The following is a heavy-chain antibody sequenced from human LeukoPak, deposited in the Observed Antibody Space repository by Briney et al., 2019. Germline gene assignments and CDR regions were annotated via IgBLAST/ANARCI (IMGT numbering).Heavy chain of an antibody. D-gene: IGHD3-10*01. V-gene: IGHV3-30*04. CDR1: GFTFSSYA. CDR2: ISYDGSNK. J-gene: IGHJ5*02. CDR3: ARNMVRGVVMEVNWFDP. Sequence: GGSLRLSCAASGFTFSSYAMHWVRQAPGKGLEWVAVISYDGSNKYYADSVKGRFTISRDNAKNSLYLQMNSLRAEDTAVYYCARNMVRGVVMEVNWFDPWGQGTLVTVSS.